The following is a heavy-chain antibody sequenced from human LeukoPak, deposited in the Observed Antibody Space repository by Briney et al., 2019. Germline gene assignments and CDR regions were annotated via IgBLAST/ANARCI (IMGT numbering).Heavy chain of an antibody. V-gene: IGHV4-4*07. D-gene: IGHD3-22*01. Sequence: PSETPSLTCTVSGGSISSYYWSWIRRPAGKGLEWIGRIYTSGSTNYNPSLKSRVTMSVDTSKNQFSLKLSSVTAADTAVYYCARVIGTYYYDSSGYYPLLGTPRNWFDPWGQGTLVTVSS. CDR1: GGSISSYY. J-gene: IGHJ5*02. CDR3: ARVIGTYYYDSSGYYPLLGTPRNWFDP. CDR2: IYTSGST.